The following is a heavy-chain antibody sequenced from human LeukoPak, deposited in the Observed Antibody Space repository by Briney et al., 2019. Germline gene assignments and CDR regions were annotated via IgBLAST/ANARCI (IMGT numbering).Heavy chain of an antibody. CDR1: GFTFSSYW. CDR2: IKQDGSEK. Sequence: PGGSLRLPCAASGFTFSSYWMSWVRQAPGKGLEWVANIKQDGSEKYYVDSVKGRFTISRDNAKNSLYLQMNSLRAEDTAVYYCAREQKNSXTIXRYYYYYMDVWGKGTTVTVSS. D-gene: IGHD3-3*01. V-gene: IGHV3-7*01. J-gene: IGHJ6*03. CDR3: AREQKNSXTIXRYYYYYMDV.